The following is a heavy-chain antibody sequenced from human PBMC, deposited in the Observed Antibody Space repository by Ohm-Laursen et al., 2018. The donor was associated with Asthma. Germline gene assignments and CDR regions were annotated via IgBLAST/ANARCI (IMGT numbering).Heavy chain of an antibody. CDR2: GGSYYDGGLK. Sequence: RSLRLSCTASGFTFRSYAMHWVRQAPGKGLEWVAVGGSYYDGGLKYYADSVNGRFTVSRDDSKNTLYLQMNSLRADDRAVYYCARPTREPRHWGQGTPVTVSS. V-gene: IGHV3-30-3*01. J-gene: IGHJ4*02. CDR1: GFTFRSYA. CDR3: ARPTREPRH. D-gene: IGHD1-26*01.